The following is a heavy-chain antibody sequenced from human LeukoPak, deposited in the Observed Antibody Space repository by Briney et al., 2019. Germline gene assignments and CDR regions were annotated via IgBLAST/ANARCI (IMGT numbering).Heavy chain of an antibody. CDR2: ISSSSTI. V-gene: IGHV3-48*01. CDR1: GFTFSSYS. D-gene: IGHD6-19*01. CDR3: ARDGALAVAGTYFQH. Sequence: GGSLRLSCAASGFTFSSYSMNWVRQAPGKGLEWVSYISSSSTIYYADSVKGRFTISRDNAKNSLYLQMNSLRAEDTAVYYCARDGALAVAGTYFQHWGQGTLVTVSS. J-gene: IGHJ1*01.